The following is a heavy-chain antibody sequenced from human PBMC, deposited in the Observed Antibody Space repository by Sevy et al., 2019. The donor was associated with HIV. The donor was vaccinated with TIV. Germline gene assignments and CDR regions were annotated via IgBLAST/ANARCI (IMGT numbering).Heavy chain of an antibody. CDR2: TWYDGSNK. CDR3: ARESREFRFDP. Sequence: GGSLRLSCAASGFNFSNYAMHWVRQAPGKGLEWVALTWYDGSNKNYADSNSMKGRFTISRDNSKNTLYLQMNSLRAEDTAVYYCARESREFRFDPWGQGTLVTVSS. V-gene: IGHV3-33*01. J-gene: IGHJ5*02. CDR1: GFNFSNYA.